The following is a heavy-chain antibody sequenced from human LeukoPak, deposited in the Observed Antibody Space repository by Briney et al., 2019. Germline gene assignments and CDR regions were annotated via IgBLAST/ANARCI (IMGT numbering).Heavy chain of an antibody. D-gene: IGHD3-10*02. J-gene: IGHJ6*04. V-gene: IGHV3-23*01. CDR3: AELGITMIGGV. Sequence: GGSLRLSCAASGFTFSNYAMSWVRQAPGKGLEWVSAISGSASSTYYADSVKGRFTISRDNAKNSLYLQMNSLRAEDTAVYYCAELGITMIGGVWGKGTTVTISS. CDR1: GFTFSNYA. CDR2: ISGSASST.